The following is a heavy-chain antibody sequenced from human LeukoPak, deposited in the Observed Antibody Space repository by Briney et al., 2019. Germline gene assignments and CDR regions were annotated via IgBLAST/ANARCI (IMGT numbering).Heavy chain of an antibody. D-gene: IGHD3-16*01. CDR2: ISAYNGNT. Sequence: ASVKVSCKASGYTFTSYGISWVRQAPGQGLEWMGWISAYNGNTNYAQKFQGRVTMTTDTSTSTAYMELRSLRSDDTAVYYCARDPPIITPYRGGYPPPHWFDPWGQGTLVTVSS. J-gene: IGHJ5*02. CDR3: ARDPPIITPYRGGYPPPHWFDP. CDR1: GYTFTSYG. V-gene: IGHV1-18*01.